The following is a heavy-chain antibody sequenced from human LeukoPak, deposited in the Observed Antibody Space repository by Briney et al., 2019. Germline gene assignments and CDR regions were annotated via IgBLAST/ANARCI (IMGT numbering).Heavy chain of an antibody. D-gene: IGHD6-13*01. V-gene: IGHV5-51*01. Sequence: GESLKISCKGSGCGFSNFWIGWVRQMPGKGLEWMGIIYPGDSHTRYSPSFQGQVTISADKSITTACLQWSSLKASDTAMYYCARHGTPAAAGGAFDIWGHGTMVTVSS. CDR3: ARHGTPAAAGGAFDI. CDR1: GCGFSNFW. CDR2: IYPGDSHT. J-gene: IGHJ3*02.